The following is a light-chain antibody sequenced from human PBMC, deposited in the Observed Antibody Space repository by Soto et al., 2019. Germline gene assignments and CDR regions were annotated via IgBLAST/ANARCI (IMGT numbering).Light chain of an antibody. Sequence: EILMTQSPATLSVSPGERATLSCRASQIVGSSLALYQRKPGQAPRLLIYGASTRATGIPATFSGSGSGTESTLTISSLQSEDFAVYYCQQYNSWPLTFGGGTRWIS. V-gene: IGKV3-15*01. J-gene: IGKJ4*01. CDR2: GAS. CDR3: QQYNSWPLT. CDR1: QIVGSS.